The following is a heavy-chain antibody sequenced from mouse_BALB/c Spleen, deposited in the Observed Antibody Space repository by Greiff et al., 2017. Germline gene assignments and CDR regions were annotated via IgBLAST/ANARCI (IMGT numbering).Heavy chain of an antibody. Sequence: EVQVVESGAELVKPGASVKLSCTASGFNIKDTYMHWVKQRPEQGLEWIGRIDPANGNTKYDPKFQGKATITADTSSNTAYLQLSSLTSEDTAVYYCARNFFAYWGQGTLVTVSA. CDR3: ARNFFAY. CDR1: GFNIKDTY. J-gene: IGHJ3*01. V-gene: IGHV14-3*02. CDR2: IDPANGNT.